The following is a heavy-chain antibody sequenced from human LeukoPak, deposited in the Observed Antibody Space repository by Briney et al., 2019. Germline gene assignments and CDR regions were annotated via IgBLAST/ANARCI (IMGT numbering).Heavy chain of an antibody. V-gene: IGHV4-59*01. J-gene: IGHJ4*02. Sequence: SETLSLTCTVSGGSITNYYWSWIRQSPGKGLEWIGYISSSGNTNYNAALKGRVTISVDTYKNHFSLILSSVTAADTAVYYCARGPPDSQWLVWYYFEYWGQGTLVTVSS. CDR3: ARGPPDSQWLVWYYFEY. CDR2: ISSSGNT. D-gene: IGHD6-19*01. CDR1: GGSITNYY.